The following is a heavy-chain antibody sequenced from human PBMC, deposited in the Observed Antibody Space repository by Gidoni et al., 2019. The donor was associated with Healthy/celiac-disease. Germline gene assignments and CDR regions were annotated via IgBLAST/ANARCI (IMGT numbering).Heavy chain of an antibody. V-gene: IGHV4-59*08. J-gene: IGHJ4*02. Sequence: QAQLQESGPGLVKPSETLSLTWPVSGGSISSYYWSWIRQPPGKGLEWIGYIYYSGSTNYNPSLKSRVTISVDTSKNQFSLKLSSVTAADTAVYYCARLTTVTPGFDYWGQGTLVTVSS. D-gene: IGHD4-17*01. CDR2: IYYSGST. CDR3: ARLTTVTPGFDY. CDR1: GGSISSYY.